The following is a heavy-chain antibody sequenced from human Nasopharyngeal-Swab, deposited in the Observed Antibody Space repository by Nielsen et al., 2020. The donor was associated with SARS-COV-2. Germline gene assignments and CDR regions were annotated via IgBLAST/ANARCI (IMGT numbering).Heavy chain of an antibody. CDR1: GYTFTSYY. CDR3: ARDTTGTTKFDY. V-gene: IGHV1-46*01. J-gene: IGHJ4*02. CDR2: INPSGGST. Sequence: ASVKVSCKASGYTFTSYYMHWVRQAPGQGLEWMGIINPSGGSTSYAQKFQGGVTMTRDTSTSTVYMELSSLRSEDTAVYYCARDTTGTTKFDYWGQGTLVTVSS. D-gene: IGHD1-1*01.